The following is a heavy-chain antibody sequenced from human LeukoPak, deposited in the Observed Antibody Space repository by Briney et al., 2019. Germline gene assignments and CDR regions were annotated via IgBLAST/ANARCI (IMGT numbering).Heavy chain of an antibody. D-gene: IGHD3-22*01. Sequence: SETLSLTCTVSGASISSSSYYWGWIRQPPGKGLEWIGSLSYSGSTYYNPSLKSRVAISVDTSKNQFSLKLSSVTAADTAVYYCARGVVITTLDYFDYWGQGTLVTVSS. CDR1: GASISSSSYY. J-gene: IGHJ4*02. V-gene: IGHV4-39*07. CDR2: LSYSGST. CDR3: ARGVVITTLDYFDY.